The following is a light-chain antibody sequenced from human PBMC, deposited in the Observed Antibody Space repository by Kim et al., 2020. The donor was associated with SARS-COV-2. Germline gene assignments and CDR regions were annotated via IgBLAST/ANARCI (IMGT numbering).Light chain of an antibody. CDR3: QKYDSAPWT. J-gene: IGKJ1*01. CDR2: GAS. CDR1: QGISHS. Sequence: DIQMAQSPSSLSASVGDRVTITCRASQGISHSLALYRQKPGKVPMLLIYGASTLQSGVPSRFSGSGSGTDFTLTISSLQPEDAATYYCQKYDSAPWTFGQGTKVDIK. V-gene: IGKV1-27*01.